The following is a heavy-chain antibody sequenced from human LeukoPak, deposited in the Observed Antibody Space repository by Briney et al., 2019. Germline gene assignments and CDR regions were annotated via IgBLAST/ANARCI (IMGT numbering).Heavy chain of an antibody. D-gene: IGHD3-10*01. V-gene: IGHV1-3*01. J-gene: IGHJ5*02. CDR1: GYTFTSYA. Sequence: GASVKVSCKASGYTFTSYAMHWVRQAPGQRLEWMGWINAGNGNTKYSQKFQGRVTITRDTSASTAYMELSSLRSEDTAVYYCARSLEVLWFGELSGHNWFDPWGQGTLVTVSS. CDR3: ARSLEVLWFGELSGHNWFDP. CDR2: INAGNGNT.